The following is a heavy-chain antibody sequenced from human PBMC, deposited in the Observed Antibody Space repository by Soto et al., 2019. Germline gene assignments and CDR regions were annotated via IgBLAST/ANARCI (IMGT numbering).Heavy chain of an antibody. CDR3: ALWGFRHGNKSKYNYYGMDV. CDR1: GGTFNSYT. J-gene: IGHJ6*02. CDR2: IIPIFETA. Sequence: QVQLVQSGAEVKKPGSSVKVSCKASGGTFNSYTISWVRQAPGQGLEWMGGIIPIFETANYAQKFQGRVAITADESTSAAYMQLRSLRSEDTAVYYCALWGFRHGNKSKYNYYGMDVWGQGTTVTVSS. V-gene: IGHV1-69*01. D-gene: IGHD3-10*01.